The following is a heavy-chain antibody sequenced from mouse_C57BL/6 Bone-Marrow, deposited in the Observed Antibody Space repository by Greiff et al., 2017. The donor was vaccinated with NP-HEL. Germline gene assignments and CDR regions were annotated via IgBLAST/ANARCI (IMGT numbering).Heavy chain of an antibody. CDR2: IYPGSGST. CDR3: ARGVLGFDY. CDR1: GYTFTSYW. J-gene: IGHJ2*01. D-gene: IGHD4-1*01. V-gene: IGHV1-55*01. Sequence: QVHVKQSGAELVKPGASVKMSCKASGYTFTSYWITWVKQRPGQGLEWIGDIYPGSGSTNYNEKFKSKATLTVDTSSSTAYMQLSSLTSEDSAVYYCARGVLGFDYWGQGTTLTVSS.